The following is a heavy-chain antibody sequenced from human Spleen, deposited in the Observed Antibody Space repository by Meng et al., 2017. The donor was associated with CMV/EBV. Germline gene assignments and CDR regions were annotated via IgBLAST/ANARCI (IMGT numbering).Heavy chain of an antibody. J-gene: IGHJ5*02. CDR2: IYHSGST. V-gene: IGHV4-39*07. CDR1: GGSIGGSISRLTYY. CDR3: ASNFGAPDWFDP. D-gene: IGHD3-10*01. Sequence: SETLSLTCTVSGGSIGGSISRLTYYWGWIRQPPGKGLEWIGNIYHSGSTFYNPSLKSRVTISVDTSNNQFSLKLNSVTAADPAVYYCASNFGAPDWFDPWGQGTLVTVSS.